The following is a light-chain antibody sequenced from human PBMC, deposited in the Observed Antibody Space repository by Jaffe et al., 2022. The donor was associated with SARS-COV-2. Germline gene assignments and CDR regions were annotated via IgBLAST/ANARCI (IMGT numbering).Light chain of an antibody. V-gene: IGLV3-9*01. Sequence: SYEVTQPLSVSVALGQTARITCEGNKIGIKSVHWYQQKPGQAPLLVIHRDDNRPSGIPDRFSGSNTGNTATLTISRAQVEDEADFYCQVWDSTADWVFGGGTKLTVL. CDR2: RDD. CDR3: QVWDSTADWV. J-gene: IGLJ3*02. CDR1: KIGIKS.